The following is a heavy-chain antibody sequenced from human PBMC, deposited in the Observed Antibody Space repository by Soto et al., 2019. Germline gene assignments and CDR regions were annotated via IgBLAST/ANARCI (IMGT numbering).Heavy chain of an antibody. CDR2: IYYSGST. Sequence: PSETLSLTCTVSGGSISSSSYYWGWIRQPPGKGLEWIGSIYYSGSTYYNPSLKSRVTISVDTSKNQFSLKLSSVTAADTAVYYCARLGRGYSYGYRRPVFDYWGQGTLVTVSS. V-gene: IGHV4-39*01. J-gene: IGHJ4*02. CDR3: ARLGRGYSYGYRRPVFDY. D-gene: IGHD5-18*01. CDR1: GGSISSSSYY.